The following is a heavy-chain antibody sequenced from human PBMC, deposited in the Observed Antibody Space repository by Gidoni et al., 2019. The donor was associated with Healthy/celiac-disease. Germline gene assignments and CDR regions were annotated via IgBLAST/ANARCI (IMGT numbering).Heavy chain of an antibody. Sequence: QLQLQESGPGLVKPSETLSLTCTVSGGSISSSRYYWGWLRQPPGKGLEWIGSIYYSGSTYYNPSLKSRVTISVDTSKNQFSLKLSSVTAADTAVYYCARHSDWNYDSGLDYWGQGTLVTVSS. CDR1: GGSISSSRYY. D-gene: IGHD1-7*01. V-gene: IGHV4-39*01. CDR3: ARHSDWNYDSGLDY. J-gene: IGHJ4*02. CDR2: IYYSGST.